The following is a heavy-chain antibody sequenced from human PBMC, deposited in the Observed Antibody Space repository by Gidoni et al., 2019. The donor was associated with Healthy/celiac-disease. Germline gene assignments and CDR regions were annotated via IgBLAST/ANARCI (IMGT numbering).Heavy chain of an antibody. D-gene: IGHD6-19*01. V-gene: IGHV4-39*01. CDR3: ARHNTSSSGWLYWYFDL. CDR2: IYYSGRT. J-gene: IGHJ2*01. Sequence: QLQLQESGPGLVKPSETLSLTCTVSGGSISSRSYYWGWIRQPPGKGLEWMGSIYYSGRTYYNPSLKSRVTISVDTSKNQFSLKLSSVTAADTAVYYCARHNTSSSGWLYWYFDLWGRGTLVTVSS. CDR1: GGSISSRSYY.